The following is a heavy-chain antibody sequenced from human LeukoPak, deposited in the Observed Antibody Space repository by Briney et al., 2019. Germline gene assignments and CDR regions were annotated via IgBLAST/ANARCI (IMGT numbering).Heavy chain of an antibody. CDR1: GGSFSGYY. CDR3: ASTYYDSLVV. D-gene: IGHD3-22*01. CDR2: IYYSGST. J-gene: IGHJ4*02. Sequence: SETLSLTCAVYGGSFSGYYWSWIRQPPGKGLEWIGYIYYSGSTNYNPSLKSRVTISVDTSKNQFSLKLSSVTAADTAVYYCASTYYDSLVVWGQGTLVTVSS. V-gene: IGHV4-59*01.